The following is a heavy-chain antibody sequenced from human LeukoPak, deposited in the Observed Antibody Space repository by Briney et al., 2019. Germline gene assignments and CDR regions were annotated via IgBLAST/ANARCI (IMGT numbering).Heavy chain of an antibody. CDR1: GYTFTGYY. CDR3: ARATYSSSWYAYYYYMDV. J-gene: IGHJ6*03. D-gene: IGHD6-13*01. CDR2: ISAYNGNT. V-gene: IGHV1-18*04. Sequence: ASVTVSCKASGYTFTGYYMHWVRQAPGQGLEWMGWISAYNGNTNYAQKLQGRVTMTTDTSTSTAYMELRSLRSDDTAVYYCARATYSSSWYAYYYYMDVWGKGTTVTISS.